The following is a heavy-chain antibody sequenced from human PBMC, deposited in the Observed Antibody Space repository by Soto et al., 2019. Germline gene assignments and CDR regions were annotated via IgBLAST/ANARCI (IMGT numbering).Heavy chain of an antibody. V-gene: IGHV3-23*01. J-gene: IGHJ4*02. Sequence: GGSLRLSCAASGFTFSSYAMSWVRQAPGKGLEWVSAISGSGGSTYYADSVKGRFTISRDNSKNSLYLQMNSLRAEDTAVYYCARNWGSYRHYYFDYWGQGTLVTVSS. CDR3: ARNWGSYRHYYFDY. CDR2: ISGSGGST. CDR1: GFTFSSYA. D-gene: IGHD3-16*02.